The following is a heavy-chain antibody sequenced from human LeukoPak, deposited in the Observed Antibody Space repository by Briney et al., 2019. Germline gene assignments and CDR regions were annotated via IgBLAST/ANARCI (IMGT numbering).Heavy chain of an antibody. Sequence: GRCLRLSCIAAGFTFNKYGMHWVRQAPGKGLEWVAVRSDDGSAQNYADSVRGRFTISRDNSKNTLSLQMNSLRPEDTAMYFCAKDRDPYSSGTWDSWGQGTLVIVSS. V-gene: IGHV3-30*18. CDR3: AKDRDPYSSGTWDS. J-gene: IGHJ1*01. CDR1: GFTFNKYG. CDR2: RSDDGSAQ. D-gene: IGHD3-22*01.